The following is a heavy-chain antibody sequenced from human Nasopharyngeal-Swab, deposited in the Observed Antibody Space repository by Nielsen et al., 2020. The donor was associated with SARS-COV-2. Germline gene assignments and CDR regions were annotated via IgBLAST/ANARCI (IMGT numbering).Heavy chain of an antibody. V-gene: IGHV4-38-2*01. Sequence: SETLSLTCAVSGDSITSGYFWGWIRQPPGKGLEWIGSMYHTGSTYYNPSLKSRVTISIDTSKNQFSLKLSPVTAADTAVYYCARLYISPRRFDPWGQGTLVTVSS. D-gene: IGHD2-2*02. CDR1: GDSITSGYF. J-gene: IGHJ5*02. CDR2: MYHTGST. CDR3: ARLYISPRRFDP.